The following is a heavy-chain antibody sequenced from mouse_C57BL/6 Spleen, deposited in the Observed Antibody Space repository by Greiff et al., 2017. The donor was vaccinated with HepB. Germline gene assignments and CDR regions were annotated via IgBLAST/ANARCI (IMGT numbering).Heavy chain of an antibody. Sequence: QVQLKQSGPGLVQPSQSLSITCTVSGFSLTSYGVHWVRQSPGKGLEWLGVIWSGGSTDYNAAFISRLSISKDNSKSQVFFKMNSLQADETAIYYCARRNYDYGAGWFAYWGQGTLVTVSA. CDR2: IWSGGST. V-gene: IGHV2-2*01. CDR3: ARRNYDYGAGWFAY. CDR1: GFSLTSYG. D-gene: IGHD2-4*01. J-gene: IGHJ3*01.